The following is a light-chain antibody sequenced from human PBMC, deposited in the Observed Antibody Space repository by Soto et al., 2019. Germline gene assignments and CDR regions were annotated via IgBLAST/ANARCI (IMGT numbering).Light chain of an antibody. J-gene: IGKJ1*01. CDR2: DAS. CDR3: QQYSTYPWT. Sequence: IQMTQSPSTLSAPVGDRVTITCRASQSISSWLAWYQQKPGKAPKVLIFDASSLESGVPSRFSGSGSATEFTLTISSLQPDDFATYYCQQYSTYPWTFGQGTKVDIK. V-gene: IGKV1-5*01. CDR1: QSISSW.